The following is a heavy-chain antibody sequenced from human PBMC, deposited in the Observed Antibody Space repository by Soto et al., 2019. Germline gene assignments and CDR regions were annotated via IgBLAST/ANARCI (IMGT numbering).Heavy chain of an antibody. CDR1: GYTFINFD. V-gene: IGHV1-8*02. D-gene: IGHD6-13*01. J-gene: IGHJ5*02. CDR3: ARMASAGTLNWFDP. CDR2: MNPGSGKT. Sequence: ASVKVSCKASGYTFINFDISWVRQAAGQGLEWLGWMNPGSGKTGYASKFQGRVAMTRDASTGTSHLELSSLTSDDTAVHYCARMASAGTLNWFDPWGQGTLVTVSS.